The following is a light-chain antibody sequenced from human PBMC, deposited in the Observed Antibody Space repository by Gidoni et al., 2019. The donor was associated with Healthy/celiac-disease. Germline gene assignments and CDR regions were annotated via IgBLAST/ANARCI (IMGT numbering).Light chain of an antibody. Sequence: SYELTQPPSVSVSPGQTASITCSGDKVGEKYACWYQQKPGQSPVLVIYQASKRPSGIPERFSCSHSGNTATLTISGTQAIDEADYYCQAWDSSRVVFGGWTKLPVL. V-gene: IGLV3-1*01. CDR1: KVGEKY. J-gene: IGLJ2*01. CDR3: QAWDSSRVV. CDR2: QAS.